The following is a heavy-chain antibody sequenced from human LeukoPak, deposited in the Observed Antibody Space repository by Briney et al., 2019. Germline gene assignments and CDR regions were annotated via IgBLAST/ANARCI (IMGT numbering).Heavy chain of an antibody. J-gene: IGHJ6*02. V-gene: IGHV3-30*18. Sequence: GGSLRLSCAASGFTFSSYGMHWVRQAPGKGLAWVAVISYDGSNKYYADSVKGRFTISRDNSKNTLYLQMNSLRAEDTAVYYCAKSSSGWTNYYYYYGMDVWGQGTTVTVSS. CDR2: ISYDGSNK. CDR1: GFTFSSYG. D-gene: IGHD6-19*01. CDR3: AKSSSGWTNYYYYYGMDV.